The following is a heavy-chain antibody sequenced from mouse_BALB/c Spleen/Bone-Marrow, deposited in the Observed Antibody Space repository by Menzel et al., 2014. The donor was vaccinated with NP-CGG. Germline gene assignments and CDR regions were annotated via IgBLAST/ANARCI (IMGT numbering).Heavy chain of an antibody. V-gene: IGHV7-3*02. J-gene: IGHJ2*01. D-gene: IGHD2-2*01. Sequence: VQLQQSGGGLVQPGGSLRLSCATSGFTFXDYYMSWVRQPPGKALEWLGFIRNKANGYTTEYSASVKGRFTISRDNSQSILYLQMNTLRAEDSATYYCARDGYDDYWGQGTTLTVSS. CDR3: ARDGYDDY. CDR1: GFTFXDYY. CDR2: IRNKANGYTT.